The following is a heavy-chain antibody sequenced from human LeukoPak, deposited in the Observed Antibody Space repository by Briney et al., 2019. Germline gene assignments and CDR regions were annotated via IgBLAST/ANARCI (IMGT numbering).Heavy chain of an antibody. CDR3: ARGGSRTSGFYYSYYGMDV. CDR1: GYTFTGYY. J-gene: IGHJ6*02. Sequence: ASVKVSCKASGYTFTGYYMHWVRQAPGQGLEWMGWINPNSGGTNYAQKFQGRVTMTRDTSISTAYMELSRLRSDDTAVYYCARGGSRTSGFYYSYYGMDVWGQGTTVTVSS. D-gene: IGHD1-14*01. V-gene: IGHV1-2*02. CDR2: INPNSGGT.